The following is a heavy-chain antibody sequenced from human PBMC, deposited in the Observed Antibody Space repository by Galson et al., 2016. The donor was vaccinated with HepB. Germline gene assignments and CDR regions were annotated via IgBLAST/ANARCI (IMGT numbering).Heavy chain of an antibody. CDR1: GYTFTGYY. CDR2: INPDSGAT. J-gene: IGHJ3*02. CDR3: ARGRYSGSYYVGAFDI. V-gene: IGHV1-2*02. Sequence: SVKVSCKASGYTFTGYYMNWVRQAPGQGLEWMGWINPDSGATSYEQKLQGRVTMTRDTSISTVYMELSRLKSDDTAIYYCARGRYSGSYYVGAFDIWDQGTMVTVS. D-gene: IGHD1-26*01.